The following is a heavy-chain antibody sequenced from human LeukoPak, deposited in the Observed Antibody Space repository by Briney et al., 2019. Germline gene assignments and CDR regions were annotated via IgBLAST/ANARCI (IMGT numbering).Heavy chain of an antibody. Sequence: PGGSLRLSCAASGFTFSTYAMSWVRQAPGKGLEWVSALSANGGDTYYADSVKGRFTISRDNSKNTLYLQMNSLRAEDTAVYYCAKQAPGKEYSSGWYVYWGQGTLVTVSS. CDR3: AKQAPGKEYSSGWYVY. CDR2: LSANGGDT. D-gene: IGHD6-19*01. CDR1: GFTFSTYA. V-gene: IGHV3-23*01. J-gene: IGHJ4*02.